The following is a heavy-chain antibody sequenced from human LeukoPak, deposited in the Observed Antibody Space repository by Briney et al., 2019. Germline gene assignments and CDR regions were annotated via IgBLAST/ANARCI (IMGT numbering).Heavy chain of an antibody. V-gene: IGHV1-18*01. Sequence: GASVKVSCKASGYTFTNYDINWVRQATGQGLEWMGYMKPNSGNTNYAQKLQGRVTMTTDTSTSTAYMELRSLRSDDTAVYYCARPRYCSSTSCFFFDYWGQGTLVTVSS. CDR2: MKPNSGNT. CDR1: GYTFTNYD. J-gene: IGHJ4*02. D-gene: IGHD2-2*01. CDR3: ARPRYCSSTSCFFFDY.